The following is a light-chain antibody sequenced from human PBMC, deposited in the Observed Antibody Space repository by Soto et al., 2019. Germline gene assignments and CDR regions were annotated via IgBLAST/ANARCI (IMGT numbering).Light chain of an antibody. CDR3: MQGTHLYT. V-gene: IGKV2-30*01. Sequence: DVVMTQSPLSLPVTLGQPASISCRSSQSLVYIDGNTYLNWFQQRPGQSPRRLIYRVFNRDSGVPDRFSGSGSGTDFTLKISRVEAEDVGVYYCMQGTHLYTFGQGTKLEIK. J-gene: IGKJ2*01. CDR2: RVF. CDR1: QSLVYIDGNTY.